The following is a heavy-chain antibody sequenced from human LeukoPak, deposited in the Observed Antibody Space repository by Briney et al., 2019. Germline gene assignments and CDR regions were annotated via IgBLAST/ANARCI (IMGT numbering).Heavy chain of an antibody. CDR3: ARVGTYYRSLDS. CDR2: IYHSGGT. CDR1: GGSINDAS. J-gene: IGHJ4*02. V-gene: IGHV4-59*01. Sequence: SETLSLTCTVSGGSINDASWNWIRQPPGQGLEWIGYIYHSGGTNYNPSLKSRVTISLETSKNQFSLKLSSVTAADTAVYYCARVGTYYRSLDSWGQGTLVTVSS. D-gene: IGHD3-10*01.